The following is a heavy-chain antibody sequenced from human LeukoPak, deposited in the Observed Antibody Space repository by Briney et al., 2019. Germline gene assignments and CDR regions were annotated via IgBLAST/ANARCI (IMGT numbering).Heavy chain of an antibody. CDR2: IFSGGST. CDR3: ARGPGDGYNYAIFDY. V-gene: IGHV3-53*01. CDR1: GFTVSSNY. D-gene: IGHD5-24*01. J-gene: IGHJ4*02. Sequence: GGSLRLSCAASGFTVSSNYMNWVRPAPGKGLDWVSVIFSGGSTYYADSVKGRFTISRDNSKNTLYLQMNSLRAEDTAVYYCARGPGDGYNYAIFDYWGQGTLVTVSS.